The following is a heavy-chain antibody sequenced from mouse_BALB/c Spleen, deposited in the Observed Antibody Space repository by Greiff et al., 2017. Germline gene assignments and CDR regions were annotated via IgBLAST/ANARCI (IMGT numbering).Heavy chain of an antibody. CDR1: GFSFTGYG. D-gene: IGHD2-3*01. V-gene: IGHV2-6-7*01. CDR2: IWGDGST. J-gene: IGHJ4*01. Sequence: VKLVESGPGLVAPSQSLSITCTVSGFSFTGYGVNWVRQPPGQGLEWLGMIWGDGSTDYNSALKSRLSISKDNSKSQVFLKMNSLQTDDTARYYCAREGIYDGYYDYAMDYWGQGTSVTVSS. CDR3: AREGIYDGYYDYAMDY.